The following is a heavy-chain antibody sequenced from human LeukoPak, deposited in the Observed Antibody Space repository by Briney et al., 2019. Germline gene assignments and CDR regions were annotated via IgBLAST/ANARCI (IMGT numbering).Heavy chain of an antibody. V-gene: IGHV3-23*01. Sequence: PGGSLRLSCAASGFTVSSNYMSWVRQAPGEGLEWVSLISGSGGTTYYADSVKGRFTISRDNYKNMLYLQLNSLRADDTAKYYCAKDDLPGYCSSTSCYTGASPYYFDYWGQGTLVTVSS. CDR1: GFTVSSNY. CDR2: ISGSGGTT. J-gene: IGHJ4*02. CDR3: AKDDLPGYCSSTSCYTGASPYYFDY. D-gene: IGHD2-2*02.